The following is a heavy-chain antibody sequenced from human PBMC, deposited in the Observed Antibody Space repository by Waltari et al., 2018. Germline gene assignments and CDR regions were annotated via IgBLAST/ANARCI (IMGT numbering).Heavy chain of an antibody. J-gene: IGHJ3*02. D-gene: IGHD3-22*01. V-gene: IGHV4-4*02. CDR2: IDDSGST. CDR1: GGSISSSNW. Sequence: QVQLQESGPGLVKPSGTLSLTCAVSGGSISSSNWLSWVRQPPWKGLEWIGEIDDSGSTNCNPSFKSRVTISVDKSTNQFSQKLSYVTAADTAVYYCAGGNRGYYDSSGYSAFDIWGQGTMVTVSS. CDR3: AGGNRGYYDSSGYSAFDI.